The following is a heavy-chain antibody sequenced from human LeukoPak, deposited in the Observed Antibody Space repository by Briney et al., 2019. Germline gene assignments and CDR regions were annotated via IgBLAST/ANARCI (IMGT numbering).Heavy chain of an antibody. D-gene: IGHD3-10*01. CDR1: GFTFSSYG. J-gene: IGHJ4*02. Sequence: GGSLRLSCAASGFTFSSYGMSWVRQAPGKGLEWVSAISGSGGSTYYADSVKGRFTISRDNSKNTLYLQMSSLRAEDTAVYYCAKYITYYGSGTDYWGQGTLVTVSS. CDR2: ISGSGGST. V-gene: IGHV3-23*01. CDR3: AKYITYYGSGTDY.